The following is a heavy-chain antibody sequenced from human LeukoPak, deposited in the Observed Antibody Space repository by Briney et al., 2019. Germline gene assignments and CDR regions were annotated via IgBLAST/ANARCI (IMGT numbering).Heavy chain of an antibody. CDR2: ISSSSSYI. V-gene: IGHV3-21*01. D-gene: IGHD4-23*01. J-gene: IGHJ4*02. CDR3: ARDPIYGGTVPYYFDY. CDR1: RFTFSSYS. Sequence: PGGSLRLSCAASRFTFSSYSMNWVRQAPGKGLEWVSSISSSSSYIYYADSVKGRFTISRDNAKNSLYLQMNSLRAEDTAVYYCARDPIYGGTVPYYFDYWGQGTLVTVSS.